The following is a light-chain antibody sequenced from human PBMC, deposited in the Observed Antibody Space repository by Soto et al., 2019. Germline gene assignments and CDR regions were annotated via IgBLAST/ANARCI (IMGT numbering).Light chain of an antibody. CDR2: DVS. CDR3: SSYTTSTTLS. V-gene: IGLV2-14*03. J-gene: IGLJ2*01. Sequence: QSVLTQPASVSGSPGQSITISCTGTSSDVGAYDYVSWYQQHAGKAPKLIIYDVSNRPSGVSNRFSGSKSGNTASLTISGLQAEDEADYYCSSYTTSTTLSFGGGTKLTVL. CDR1: SSDVGAYDY.